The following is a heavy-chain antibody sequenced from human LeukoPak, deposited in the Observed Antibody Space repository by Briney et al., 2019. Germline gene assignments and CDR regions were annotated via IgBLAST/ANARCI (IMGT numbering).Heavy chain of an antibody. CDR2: ISYDGSNK. CDR3: AREPITIFGVAKNWFDP. CDR1: GFTFSSYA. Sequence: GGSLRLSCAASGFTFSSYAMHWVRQAPGKGLEWVAVISYDGSNKYYADSVKGRFTISRDNSKNTLYLQMNSLRAEDTAVYYCAREPITIFGVAKNWFDPWGQGTLVTVSS. J-gene: IGHJ5*02. V-gene: IGHV3-30-3*01. D-gene: IGHD3-3*01.